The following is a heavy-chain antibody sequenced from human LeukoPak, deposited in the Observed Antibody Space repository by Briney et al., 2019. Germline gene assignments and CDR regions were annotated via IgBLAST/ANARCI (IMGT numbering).Heavy chain of an antibody. CDR3: AREPTGVVGATGRFDP. Sequence: SVKVSCKASGGTFSSYAISWVRQAPGQGLEWMGGIIPIFGTANYAQKFQGRVTITADESTSTAYMELSSLRSEDTAVYYCAREPTGVVGATGRFDPWGQGTLVTVSS. CDR2: IIPIFGTA. J-gene: IGHJ5*02. D-gene: IGHD1-26*01. CDR1: GGTFSSYA. V-gene: IGHV1-69*13.